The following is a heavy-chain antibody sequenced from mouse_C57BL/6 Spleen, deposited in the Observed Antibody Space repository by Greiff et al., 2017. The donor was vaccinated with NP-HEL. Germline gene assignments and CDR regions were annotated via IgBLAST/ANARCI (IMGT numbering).Heavy chain of an antibody. CDR3: TRDGSSHWYFDV. CDR1: GFTFSDAW. CDR2: IRNKANNHAT. D-gene: IGHD1-1*01. V-gene: IGHV6-6*01. J-gene: IGHJ1*03. Sequence: EVKLVESGGGLVQPGGSMKLSCAASGFTFSDAWMDWVRQSPEKGLEWVAEIRNKANNHATYYAESVKGRFTISRDDSKSSVYLQMNSLRAEDTGIYYCTRDGSSHWYFDVWGTGTTVTVSS.